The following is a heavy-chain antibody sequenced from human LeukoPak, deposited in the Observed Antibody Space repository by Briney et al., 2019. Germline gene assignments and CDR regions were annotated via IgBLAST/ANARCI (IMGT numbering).Heavy chain of an antibody. J-gene: IGHJ4*02. Sequence: SETLSLTCAVSGYSISSGYDWVWIRQPPGKGLEWIGTIYHSGSTYYNPSLKSRVTLSVDTSKNQFSLKLSSVTAADTAVYYCARAKSSSWAHYFDYWGQGTLVTVSS. V-gene: IGHV4-38-2*01. CDR2: IYHSGST. D-gene: IGHD6-13*01. CDR3: ARAKSSSWAHYFDY. CDR1: GYSISSGYD.